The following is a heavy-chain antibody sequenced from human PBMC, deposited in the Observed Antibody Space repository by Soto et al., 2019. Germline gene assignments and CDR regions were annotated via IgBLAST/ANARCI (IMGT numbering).Heavy chain of an antibody. D-gene: IGHD1-20*01. Sequence: EVQLLESGGGLVQPGGSLRLSCAPSGFRLTSYAMNWVRQAPGKGLEWVSGISGSGSRTYNADSVKGRFTISRDKSKNTLYLQMSSLGAEDTAIYYCARIMGVYNWNDVQTRGMDVWGQGTTVTVSS. CDR3: ARIMGVYNWNDVQTRGMDV. CDR1: GFRLTSYA. V-gene: IGHV3-23*01. J-gene: IGHJ6*02. CDR2: ISGSGSRT.